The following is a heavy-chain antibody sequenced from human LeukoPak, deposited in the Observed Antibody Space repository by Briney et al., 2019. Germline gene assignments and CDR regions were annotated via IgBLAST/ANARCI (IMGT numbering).Heavy chain of an antibody. V-gene: IGHV1-69*06. CDR2: IIPIFGTA. Sequence: EASVKVSCKASGYTFTGYYMHWVRQAPGQGLEWMGGIIPIFGTANYAQKFQGRVTITADKSTSTAYMELSSLRSEDTAVYYCARGLDRSSSSTYYYYYYMDVWGKGTTVTVSS. D-gene: IGHD6-6*01. CDR3: ARGLDRSSSSTYYYYYYMDV. J-gene: IGHJ6*03. CDR1: GYTFTGYY.